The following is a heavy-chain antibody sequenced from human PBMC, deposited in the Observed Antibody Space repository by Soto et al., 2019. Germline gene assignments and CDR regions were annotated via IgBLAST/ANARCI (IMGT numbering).Heavy chain of an antibody. D-gene: IGHD6-13*01. Sequence: QVQLQQWGAGLLKPSETLSLTCAVNGGSFTGYYGAWIRQSPGKGLEWIGEISHSGRTNYNPSLKSRVTISVDTSKNQFSLKVSSVTAADTGMYYCARNGGSTWYYFDSWGQATVVTVSS. J-gene: IGHJ4*02. V-gene: IGHV4-34*01. CDR1: GGSFTGYY. CDR2: ISHSGRT. CDR3: ARNGGSTWYYFDS.